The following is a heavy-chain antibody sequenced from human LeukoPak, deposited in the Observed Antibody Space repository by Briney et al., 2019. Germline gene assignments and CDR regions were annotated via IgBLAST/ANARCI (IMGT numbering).Heavy chain of an antibody. J-gene: IGHJ6*01. V-gene: IGHV4-59*01. CDR3: AIDQFVSYHYYYGMYV. D-gene: IGHD2-21*01. CDR1: GGSISSYY. CDR2: IYYSGST. Sequence: PSETLSLTCTVSGGSISSYYWSWIRPPPGKGLEWIGYIYYSGSTNYNPSLKSRATISVDTSKNQLSLKLSSVTAADTAVYYCAIDQFVSYHYYYGMYVWGQGTTVTVSS.